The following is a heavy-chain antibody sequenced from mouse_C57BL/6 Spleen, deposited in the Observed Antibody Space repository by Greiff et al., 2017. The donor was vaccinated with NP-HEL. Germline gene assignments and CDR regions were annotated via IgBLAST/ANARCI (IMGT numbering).Heavy chain of an antibody. J-gene: IGHJ2*01. V-gene: IGHV1-55*01. CDR2: IYPGSGST. D-gene: IGHD3-2*02. Sequence: QVQLKQPGAELVKPGASVKMSCKASGYTFTSYWITWVKQRPGQGLEWIGDIYPGSGSTNYNEKFKSKATLTVDTSSSTAYMQLSSLTSEDSAVYYCARYGAQAKLYFDYWGQGTTLTVSS. CDR3: ARYGAQAKLYFDY. CDR1: GYTFTSYW.